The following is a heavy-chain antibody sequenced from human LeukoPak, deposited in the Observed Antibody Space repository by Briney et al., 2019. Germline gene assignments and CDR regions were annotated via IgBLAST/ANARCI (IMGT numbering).Heavy chain of an antibody. D-gene: IGHD5-18*01. J-gene: IGHJ5*02. V-gene: IGHV4-34*01. CDR2: INHSGST. CDR3: ARGRRGYSYGYWFDP. Sequence: SETLSLTCTVSGGSINSYYWSWIRQPPGKGLEWIGEINHSGSTNYNPSLKSRVTISVDTSKNQFSLKLSSVTAADTAVYYCARGRRGYSYGYWFDPWGQGTLVTVSS. CDR1: GGSINSYY.